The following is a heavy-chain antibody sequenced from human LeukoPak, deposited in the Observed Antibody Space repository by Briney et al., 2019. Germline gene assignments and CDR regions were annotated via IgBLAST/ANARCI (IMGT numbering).Heavy chain of an antibody. V-gene: IGHV3-30*02. CDR1: GFTFSSYG. J-gene: IGHJ4*02. CDR3: ANGLRDSSGWTFDY. Sequence: GGSLRLSCAVSGFTFSSYGMHWVRQAPGKGREGGAVIRYDGSNKYYADSVKGRFTISRDNSKNPLYLQMNSLRAEDTAVYYCANGLRDSSGWTFDYWGQGTLVTVSS. D-gene: IGHD6-19*01. CDR2: IRYDGSNK.